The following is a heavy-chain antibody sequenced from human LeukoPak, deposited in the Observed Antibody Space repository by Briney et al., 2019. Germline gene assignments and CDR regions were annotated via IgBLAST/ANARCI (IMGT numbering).Heavy chain of an antibody. Sequence: PGGSLRLSCAASGFTFTSYSMNWVRKAPGKGLEWVSGISWNSGSIGYVDSVKGRFTISRDNAKKSLYLQMNSPRAEDTALYYCAKGGAMGPYDYFDYWGQGTLVIVSS. J-gene: IGHJ4*02. CDR1: GFTFTSYS. CDR2: ISWNSGSI. V-gene: IGHV3-9*01. D-gene: IGHD1-26*01. CDR3: AKGGAMGPYDYFDY.